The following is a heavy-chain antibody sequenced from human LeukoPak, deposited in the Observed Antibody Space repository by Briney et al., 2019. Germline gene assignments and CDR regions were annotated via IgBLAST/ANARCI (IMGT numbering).Heavy chain of an antibody. CDR2: SSGSGGII. D-gene: IGHD2-2*01. V-gene: IGHV3-23*01. CDR3: AKSLKDIVVIPSVDYYYYMDV. Sequence: GGSLRLSCAASGFTFSTYAMTWVRQAPGTGLEWVSTSSGSGGIIYYEDSVKGRFTISRDNPKNTLYLQMHSLRAEGTAVYYCAKSLKDIVVIPSVDYYYYMDVWGKGTTVTVSS. J-gene: IGHJ6*03. CDR1: GFTFSTYA.